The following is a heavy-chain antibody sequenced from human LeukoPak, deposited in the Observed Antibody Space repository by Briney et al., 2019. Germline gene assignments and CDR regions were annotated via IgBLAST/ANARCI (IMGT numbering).Heavy chain of an antibody. D-gene: IGHD5-24*01. J-gene: IGHJ4*02. V-gene: IGHV3-53*01. CDR1: GFTVANDR. CDR3: VRERFGAIVEN. Sequence: GGSLRLSCAASGFTVANDRMSWVRQAPGKGLEWVPTVYGGGNTAYADSVKGRFTISRDTSKNTLLLQVNSLRAEDTALYFCVRERFGAIVENWGQGALVIVSS. CDR2: VYGGGNT.